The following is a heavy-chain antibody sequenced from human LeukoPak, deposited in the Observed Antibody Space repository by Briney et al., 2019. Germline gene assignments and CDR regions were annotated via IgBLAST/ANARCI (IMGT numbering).Heavy chain of an antibody. CDR2: IYHSGST. CDR1: GGSVSSSSYY. J-gene: IGHJ4*02. Sequence: SETLSLTCTVSGGSVSSSSYYWSWIRQPPGKGLEWIGYIYHSGSTNYNPSLKSRVTISVDTSENQFSLKLSSVTAADTAVYYCATYFYGEYGSYYFDYWGQGTLVTVSS. CDR3: ATYFYGEYGSYYFDY. D-gene: IGHD4-17*01. V-gene: IGHV4-61*01.